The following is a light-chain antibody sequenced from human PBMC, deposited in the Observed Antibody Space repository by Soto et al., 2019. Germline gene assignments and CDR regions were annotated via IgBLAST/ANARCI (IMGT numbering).Light chain of an antibody. CDR3: SSYTSKSSLI. V-gene: IGLV2-14*01. J-gene: IGLJ2*01. Sequence: QSALTQPASVSGSPGQSITISCSGSSSDIGAYDYVSWYQQHPGKAPKLLIYEVTSRPSGVSHRFSGSKSGNTASLTISGLQAEDEADYYCSSYTSKSSLIFGGGTQLTVL. CDR2: EVT. CDR1: SSDIGAYDY.